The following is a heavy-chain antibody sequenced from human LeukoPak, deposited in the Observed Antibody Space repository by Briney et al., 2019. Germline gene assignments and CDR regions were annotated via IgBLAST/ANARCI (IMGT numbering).Heavy chain of an antibody. D-gene: IGHD6-19*01. J-gene: IGHJ4*02. Sequence: GGSLRLSCAASGFTFDDYAMHWVRQAPGKGLEWVSGISWNSGSIGYADSVKGRFTISRDNAKNSLYLQMNSLRAEDTALYYCAKSFSPYSSGSPADYWGQGTLVTVSS. CDR2: ISWNSGSI. V-gene: IGHV3-9*01. CDR3: AKSFSPYSSGSPADY. CDR1: GFTFDDYA.